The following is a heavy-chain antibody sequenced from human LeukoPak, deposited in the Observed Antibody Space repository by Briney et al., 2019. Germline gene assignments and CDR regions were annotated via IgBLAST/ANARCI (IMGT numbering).Heavy chain of an antibody. V-gene: IGHV3-11*01. CDR2: ITSSGDDI. J-gene: IGHJ4*02. CDR1: GFTFSDYY. CDR3: ASDIVATSGDF. Sequence: AGGSLRLSCAASGFTFSDYYMSWIRQAPGKGLEWVAYITSSGDDIYYADSVKSRFTISRDNAKNALFLRMGGLRVEDTATYYCASDIVATSGDFWGQGTLVSVSS. D-gene: IGHD5-12*01.